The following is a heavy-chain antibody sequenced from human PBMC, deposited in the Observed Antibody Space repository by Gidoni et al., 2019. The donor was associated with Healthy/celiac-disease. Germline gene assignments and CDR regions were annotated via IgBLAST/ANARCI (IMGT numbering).Heavy chain of an antibody. CDR1: GFTFSSYA. CDR2: ISYDGSNT. D-gene: IGHD6-13*01. CDR3: ARGPDIAAAGSDWFDP. J-gene: IGHJ5*02. Sequence: QVQLVESGGGVVQPGRSRRRSCAASGFTFSSYAMHWVRQAPGKGLEWLAVISYDGSNTYYADSVKGRFTISRDNSKNTLYLQMISLRAEDTAVYYCARGPDIAAAGSDWFDPLGQGTLVTVSS. V-gene: IGHV3-30-3*01.